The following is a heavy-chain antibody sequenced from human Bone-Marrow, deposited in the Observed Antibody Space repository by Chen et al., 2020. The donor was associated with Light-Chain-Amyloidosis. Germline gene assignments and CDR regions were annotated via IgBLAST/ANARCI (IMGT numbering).Heavy chain of an antibody. V-gene: IGHV5-51*01. Sequence: EVQLEQSGPEVKKPGESLKISCKGSGYTFPNYWIGWVRQMPGKGLEWMGVIYPDDSYARSSPSFEGQVTISADKSITTAYLQWRSLKASDPALYYLSTLLSGFPFDYWRPGTLVTVSS. CDR1: GYTFPNYW. J-gene: IGHJ4*02. D-gene: IGHD5-12*01. CDR2: IYPDDSYA. CDR3: STLLSGFPFDY.